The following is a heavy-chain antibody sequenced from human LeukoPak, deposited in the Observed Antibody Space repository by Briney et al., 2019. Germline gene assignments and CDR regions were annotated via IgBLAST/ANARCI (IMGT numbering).Heavy chain of an antibody. D-gene: IGHD1-1*01. J-gene: IGHJ4*02. Sequence: GGSLRLSCAGSEFTFSSYYMSWVRQAPGKGLEWVANINEDGSEAGYLDSVKGRFTISRDNAKNSVHLQMNSLRADDAAVYYCARVGYKWDDYRVDYWGQGTLVTVSS. CDR1: EFTFSSYY. V-gene: IGHV3-7*01. CDR3: ARVGYKWDDYRVDY. CDR2: INEDGSEA.